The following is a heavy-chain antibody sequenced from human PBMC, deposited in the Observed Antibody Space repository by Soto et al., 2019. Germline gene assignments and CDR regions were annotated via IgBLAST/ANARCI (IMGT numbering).Heavy chain of an antibody. CDR3: ARLMASSSGPNSGFDY. Sequence: QLQLQESGPGLVKPSETLSLTCTVSGGSISSSSHYWGWIRQPPGKGLEWIGSIYYSGSTYYNPSLNSRVTISVDTSKNQFSLKLSSVTAADTAVYYCARLMASSSGPNSGFDYWGQGTLVTVSS. V-gene: IGHV4-39*01. CDR2: IYYSGST. D-gene: IGHD6-19*01. CDR1: GGSISSSSHY. J-gene: IGHJ4*02.